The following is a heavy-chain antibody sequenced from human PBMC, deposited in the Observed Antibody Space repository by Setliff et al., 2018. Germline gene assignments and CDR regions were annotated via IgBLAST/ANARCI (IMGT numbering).Heavy chain of an antibody. CDR1: GDSISRAYFY. Sequence: SETLSLTCTVSGDSISRAYFYWSWIRQSAGKGLECLGRIYTDGSTKYNPSLNSRVTLLIDTANNQISLRLTSVTAADTAVYFCARLSCSSNSCPFDFWVQGTLVTVSS. V-gene: IGHV4-61*02. CDR3: ARLSCSSNSCPFDF. J-gene: IGHJ4*02. CDR2: IYTDGST. D-gene: IGHD2-2*01.